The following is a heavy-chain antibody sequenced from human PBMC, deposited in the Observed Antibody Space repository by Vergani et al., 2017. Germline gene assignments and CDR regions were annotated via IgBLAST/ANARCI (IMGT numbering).Heavy chain of an antibody. CDR2: IWYDGRIK. CDR3: ARGTSQGTYYYDSSGYVY. Sequence: QAQLVESGGGVVQPGRSLRLSCAASGFSFNRYGMHWVRQAPGKGLEWVGIIWYDGRIKYYADSVKGRFTISRDNSKNTLYLQMTSLRSEDTAVYYCARGTSQGTYYYDSSGYVYWGQGTLVTVSS. V-gene: IGHV3-33*01. J-gene: IGHJ4*02. D-gene: IGHD3-22*01. CDR1: GFSFNRYG.